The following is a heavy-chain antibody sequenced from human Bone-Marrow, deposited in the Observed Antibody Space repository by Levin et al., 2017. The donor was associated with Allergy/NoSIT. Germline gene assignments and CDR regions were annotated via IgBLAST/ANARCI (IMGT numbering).Heavy chain of an antibody. V-gene: IGHV1-2*02. CDR3: AGNDYGDYVQIFDY. CDR2: VNCNSGDT. J-gene: IGHJ4*02. Sequence: ASVKVSCEAAGYTFTDHYMHWVRQAPGQGLEWMGWVNCNSGDTHYAQKFQDRVTMTRDTSITTAYIEVSSLRFDDTALYFCAGNDYGDYVQIFDYWGQGTLVTVSS. CDR1: GYTFTDHY. D-gene: IGHD4-17*01.